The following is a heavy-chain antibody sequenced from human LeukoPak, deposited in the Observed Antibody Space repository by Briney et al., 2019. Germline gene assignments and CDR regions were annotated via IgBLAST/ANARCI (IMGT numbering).Heavy chain of an antibody. D-gene: IGHD4-17*01. CDR1: GFTFSSYS. CDR3: ANKDDGDFGGY. V-gene: IGHV3-21*01. J-gene: IGHJ4*02. Sequence: PGGSLRLSCATTGFTFSSYSMIGVRQAPGKGLEWVSSISSSSSHIYYADSVKGRFTISRDNAKNSLYLQMNSLRVEDTAVYYCANKDDGDFGGYWVQGTLVTVSS. CDR2: ISSSSSHI.